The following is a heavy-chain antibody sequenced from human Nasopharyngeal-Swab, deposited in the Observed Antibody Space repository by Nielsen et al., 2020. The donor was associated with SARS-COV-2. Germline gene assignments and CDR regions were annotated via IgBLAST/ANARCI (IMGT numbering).Heavy chain of an antibody. CDR3: AKEGSGSPALS. V-gene: IGHV4-4*02. CDR2: ALPDGRT. D-gene: IGHD1-26*01. J-gene: IGHJ5*02. Sequence: WIRQPPGKGLEWIGEALPDGRTSYHSTLESRVTISIDTSRNQFSLRLTSVTAADTAVYYCAKEGSGSPALSWGQGILVTVSS.